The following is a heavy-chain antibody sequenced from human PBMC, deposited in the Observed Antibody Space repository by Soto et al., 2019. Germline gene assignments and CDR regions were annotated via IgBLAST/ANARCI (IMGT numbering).Heavy chain of an antibody. D-gene: IGHD2-2*01. J-gene: IGHJ5*02. CDR1: GFTFGDYW. CDR2: TTGDGRTT. CDR3: AKSSRQYASAIQAFFDP. Sequence: GGSLRLSCAASGFTFGDYWMHWVRQPPGKGPEWVSRTTGDGRTTQYADSVKGRFTASRDNAKSTLYLQMNSLRAEDTAVYYCAKSSRQYASAIQAFFDPWGLGTLVTVSS. V-gene: IGHV3-74*03.